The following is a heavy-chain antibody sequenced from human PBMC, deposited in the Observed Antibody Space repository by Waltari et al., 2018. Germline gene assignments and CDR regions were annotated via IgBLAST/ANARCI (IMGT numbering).Heavy chain of an antibody. CDR1: FSWYW. D-gene: IGHD2-2*01. V-gene: IGHV3-7*01. J-gene: IGHJ4*02. CDR2: INHDGSEK. CDR3: AKSRGFDY. Sequence: FSWYWMGWVRQTPGKGLEWGANINHDGSEKHYVDSVKGRFTISRDNAKNSLYLQMNSLRAEDTAVYDCAKSRGFDYWGQGTLVTVSS.